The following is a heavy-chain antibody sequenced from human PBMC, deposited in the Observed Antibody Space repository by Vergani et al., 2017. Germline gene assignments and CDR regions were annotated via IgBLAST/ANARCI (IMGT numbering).Heavy chain of an antibody. Sequence: EVQLLESGGGLVQPGGSLRLSCAASGFTFSSYAMSWVRQAPGKGLEWVSAISGSGGSTYYADSVKGRFTISRDNSKNTLYLQMNSLRAEDTAVYYCAKSPRYSGGWDNWFDPWGQGTLVTFSS. D-gene: IGHD6-19*01. CDR3: AKSPRYSGGWDNWFDP. V-gene: IGHV3-23*01. J-gene: IGHJ5*02. CDR2: ISGSGGST. CDR1: GFTFSSYA.